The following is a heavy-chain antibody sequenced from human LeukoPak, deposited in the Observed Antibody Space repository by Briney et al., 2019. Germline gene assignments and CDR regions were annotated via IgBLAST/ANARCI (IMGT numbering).Heavy chain of an antibody. CDR3: AKASSASPSCLNL. V-gene: IGHV3-33*06. CDR1: GFTLSDYG. CDR2: IRHDGSNK. D-gene: IGHD2-2*01. J-gene: IGHJ5*02. Sequence: GRPLRLSCAASGFTLSDYGMCWVRQAPGKGLEWVAVIRHDGSNKYYADSVKGRFTISRDNFKNTLYLQMNSLGAEDTAMYYCAKASSASPSCLNLWGQGTLVTVSS.